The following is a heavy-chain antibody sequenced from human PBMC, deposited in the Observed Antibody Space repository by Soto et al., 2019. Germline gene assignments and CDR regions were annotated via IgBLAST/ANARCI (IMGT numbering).Heavy chain of an antibody. CDR3: ARLEHNFGPHDY. CDR2: SSVHNGYT. CDR1: GYTFSSYG. J-gene: IGHJ4*02. Sequence: QVQLAQSGAEVKKPGASVTVSCKASGYTFSSYGISWVRQAPGQGLGWVGWSSVHNGYTKYATELQGRVTMTTDTSTSTAYMELRSLRSDDSAVYFCARLEHNFGPHDYWGQGTLVTVTS. D-gene: IGHD1-1*01. V-gene: IGHV1-18*01.